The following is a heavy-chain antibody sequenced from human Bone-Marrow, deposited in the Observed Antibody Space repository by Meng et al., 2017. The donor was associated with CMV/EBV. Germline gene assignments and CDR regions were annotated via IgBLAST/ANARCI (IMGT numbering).Heavy chain of an antibody. Sequence: GTFSSYAISWMRQAPGQGLEWMGRVIPIFGAADSAQKFQDRVTITTDKSTSTAYMELSSLTSEDTAVYYCARDPEYNSGWYYWLDPWGQGTLVTVSS. CDR2: VIPIFGAA. V-gene: IGHV1-69*05. D-gene: IGHD6-19*01. CDR1: GTFSSYA. CDR3: ARDPEYNSGWYYWLDP. J-gene: IGHJ5*02.